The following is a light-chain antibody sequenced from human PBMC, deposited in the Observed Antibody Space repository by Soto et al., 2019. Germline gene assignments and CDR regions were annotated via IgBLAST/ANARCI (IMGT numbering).Light chain of an antibody. CDR3: QKYNDWPPSWT. CDR2: GVS. V-gene: IGKV3-15*01. J-gene: IGKJ1*01. Sequence: EIVMTQSPATLSVSPGERVTLSCRASQGISSNLAWHQQRPGQAPRLLIYGVSTRATGIPARFSGSGSGTEFTLTISSLQSEDFAVYYCQKYNDWPPSWTFGQGTKV. CDR1: QGISSN.